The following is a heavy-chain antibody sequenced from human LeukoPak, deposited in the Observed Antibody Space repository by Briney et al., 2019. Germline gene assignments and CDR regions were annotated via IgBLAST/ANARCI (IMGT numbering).Heavy chain of an antibody. Sequence: GGSLRLSCAASGFTFSSYAMSWVRQAPGKGLEWVSAISGSGGSTYYADSVKGRFTISRDNSKNTLYLQMNSLRAEDTAVYYCAKGIHDYGDLEYFQHWGQGTLVTVSS. CDR1: GFTFSSYA. CDR2: ISGSGGST. V-gene: IGHV3-23*01. CDR3: AKGIHDYGDLEYFQH. D-gene: IGHD4-17*01. J-gene: IGHJ1*01.